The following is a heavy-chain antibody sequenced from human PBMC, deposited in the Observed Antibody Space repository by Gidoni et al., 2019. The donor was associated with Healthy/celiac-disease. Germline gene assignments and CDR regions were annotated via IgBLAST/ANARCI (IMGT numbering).Heavy chain of an antibody. J-gene: IGHJ4*02. CDR1: GGSFSGYY. Sequence: QVQLQQWGAGLLKLSETLSLTCAVYGGSFSGYYWSWIRQPPGKGLEWIGEINHSGSTNYNPSLKSRVTISVDTSKNQFSLKLSSVTAADTAVYYCARGRYDFWSGYFRASENFDYWGQGTLVTVSS. CDR2: INHSGST. V-gene: IGHV4-34*01. D-gene: IGHD3-3*01. CDR3: ARGRYDFWSGYFRASENFDY.